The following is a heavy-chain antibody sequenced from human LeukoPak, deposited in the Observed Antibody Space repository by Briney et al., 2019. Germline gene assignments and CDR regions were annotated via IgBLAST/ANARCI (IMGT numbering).Heavy chain of an antibody. J-gene: IGHJ6*03. D-gene: IGHD6-6*01. CDR2: IRYDGSNK. CDR3: AKVLFVRSSSTPYMDV. CDR1: GFTFSSYG. Sequence: PGGSLRLSCAASGFTFSSYGMHWVRQAPGKGLEWVAFIRYDGSNKYYADSVKGRFTISRANSKNTLYLQMNSLRAEDTAVYYCAKVLFVRSSSTPYMDVWGKGTTVTVSS. V-gene: IGHV3-30*02.